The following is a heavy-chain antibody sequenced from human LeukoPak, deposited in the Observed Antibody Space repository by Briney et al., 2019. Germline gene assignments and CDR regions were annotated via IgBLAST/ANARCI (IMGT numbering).Heavy chain of an antibody. CDR1: GFTVSSNY. J-gene: IGHJ5*02. CDR2: IYSGGST. D-gene: IGHD3-3*01. CDR3: AKGQGVRFLEWLPNWFDP. V-gene: IGHV3-53*01. Sequence: GGSLKLSCAASGFTVSSNYMSWVRQAPGKGLEWVSVIYSGGSTYYADSVKGRFTISRDNSKNTLYLQMNSLRAEDTAVYYCAKGQGVRFLEWLPNWFDPWGQGTLVTVSS.